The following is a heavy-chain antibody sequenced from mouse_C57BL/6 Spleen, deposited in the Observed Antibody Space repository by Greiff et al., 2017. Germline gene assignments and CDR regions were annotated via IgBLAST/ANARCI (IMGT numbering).Heavy chain of an antibody. CDR3: ARIYYYGSSPLSAMDY. J-gene: IGHJ4*01. CDR2: INPTNGGT. CDR1: GYTFTDYN. Sequence: VQLQQSGPELVKPGASVKMSCKASGYTFTDYNMHWVKQSHGKSLEWIGYINPTNGGTSYNQKFKGKATLTVNKSSSTAYMELRSLTSEDSAVYYCARIYYYGSSPLSAMDYWGQGTSVTVSS. V-gene: IGHV1-22*01. D-gene: IGHD1-1*01.